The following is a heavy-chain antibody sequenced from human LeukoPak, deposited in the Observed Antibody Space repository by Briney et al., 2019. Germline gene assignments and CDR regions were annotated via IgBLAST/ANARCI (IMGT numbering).Heavy chain of an antibody. Sequence: GASVKVSCKASGYTFTSYDINWVRQATGQGLEWMGWINPNSGGTNYAQKFQGRVTMTRDTSISTAYMELSRLRSDDTAVYYCARGALKYSSDFDYWGQGTLVTVSS. D-gene: IGHD6-25*01. CDR2: INPNSGGT. CDR3: ARGALKYSSDFDY. CDR1: GYTFTSYD. V-gene: IGHV1-2*02. J-gene: IGHJ4*02.